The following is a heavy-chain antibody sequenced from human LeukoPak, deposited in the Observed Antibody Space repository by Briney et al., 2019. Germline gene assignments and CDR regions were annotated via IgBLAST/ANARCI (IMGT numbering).Heavy chain of an antibody. Sequence: GGSLRLSCAASGFTFSSYAMSWVRQAPGKGLELVSAISGSGGSTYYADSVKGRFTISRDNAKNSLYLQMNSLRAEDTAVYYCASHQRPTVVTPLFDYWGQGTLVTVSS. J-gene: IGHJ4*02. D-gene: IGHD4-23*01. V-gene: IGHV3-23*01. CDR1: GFTFSSYA. CDR2: ISGSGGST. CDR3: ASHQRPTVVTPLFDY.